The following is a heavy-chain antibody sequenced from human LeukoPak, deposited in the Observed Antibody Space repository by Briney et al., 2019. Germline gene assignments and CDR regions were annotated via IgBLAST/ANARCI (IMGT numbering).Heavy chain of an antibody. Sequence: SETLSLTCTVSGGSISSYYWSWIRQPPGKGLEWIGYIYYSGSTNYNPSLKSRVTISVDTSKNQFSLKLSSVTAADTAVYYCAREAPPGYCSSTSCYPDAFDIWGQGTMVTVSS. D-gene: IGHD2-2*03. J-gene: IGHJ3*02. CDR3: AREAPPGYCSSTSCYPDAFDI. V-gene: IGHV4-59*01. CDR2: IYYSGST. CDR1: GGSISSYY.